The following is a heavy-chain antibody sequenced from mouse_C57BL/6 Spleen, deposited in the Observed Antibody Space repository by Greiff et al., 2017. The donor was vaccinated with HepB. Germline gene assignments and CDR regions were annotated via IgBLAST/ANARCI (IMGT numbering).Heavy chain of an antibody. CDR1: GYAFSSYW. D-gene: IGHD1-1*01. J-gene: IGHJ4*01. Sequence: QVQLQQSGAELVKPGASVKISCKASGYAFSSYWMHWVKQRPGKGLEWIGQIYPGDGDTNYNGKFKGKATLTADKSSSTAYMQLSSLTSEDSAVYFCARVYGYAMDYWGQGTSVTVSS. V-gene: IGHV1-80*01. CDR3: ARVYGYAMDY. CDR2: IYPGDGDT.